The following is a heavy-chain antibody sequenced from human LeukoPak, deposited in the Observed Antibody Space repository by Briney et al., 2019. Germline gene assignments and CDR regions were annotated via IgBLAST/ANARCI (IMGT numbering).Heavy chain of an antibody. CDR1: GFTFSSYA. CDR2: ISGSGSST. D-gene: IGHD3-22*01. J-gene: IGHJ4*02. Sequence: GGSLRLSCAASGFTFSSYAMSWVRQAPGKGLEWVSAISGSGSSTYYAGSVKGRFTISRDNPKNTLSLQMNSLRAEDTAVYYCAKGGSFYDSSGYADYWGQGTLVTVSP. CDR3: AKGGSFYDSSGYADY. V-gene: IGHV3-23*01.